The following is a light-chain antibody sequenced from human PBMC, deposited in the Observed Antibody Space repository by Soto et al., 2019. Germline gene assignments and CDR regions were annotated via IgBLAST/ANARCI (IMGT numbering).Light chain of an antibody. J-gene: IGKJ5*01. V-gene: IGKV3-20*01. CDR3: QQYGNSPTIT. Sequence: EVVLTQSPGTLSLSPGERATLSCRASQSLRSNYLAWYQHKPGQAPRLLIYDASSRATGIPDRFSGSGSGTDFTLTISRLEPEDFAVYYCQQYGNSPTITFGQGTRMEIK. CDR2: DAS. CDR1: QSLRSNY.